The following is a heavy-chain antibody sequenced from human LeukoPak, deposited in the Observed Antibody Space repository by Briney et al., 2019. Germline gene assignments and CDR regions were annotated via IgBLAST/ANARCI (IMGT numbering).Heavy chain of an antibody. CDR3: ARDLGPVLRYFDWLLQQAPFDY. CDR1: GYTFTGYY. Sequence: GASVKVSCKASGYTFTGYYMHWVRQAPGQGLEWMGWINPNSGGTNYAQKFQGRVTMTRDTSISTAYMELSRLRSDDTAVYYCARDLGPVLRYFDWLLQQAPFDYWGQGTLVTVSS. V-gene: IGHV1-2*02. J-gene: IGHJ4*02. D-gene: IGHD3-9*01. CDR2: INPNSGGT.